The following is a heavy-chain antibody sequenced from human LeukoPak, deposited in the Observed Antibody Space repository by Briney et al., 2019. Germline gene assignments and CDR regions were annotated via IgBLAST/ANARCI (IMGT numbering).Heavy chain of an antibody. J-gene: IGHJ4*02. V-gene: IGHV3-23*01. CDR2: ISGNGVST. Sequence: PGGSLRLSCAASGFTFSSYGMSWVRQAPGKGLEWVSCISGNGVSTDYEDSGKGRFTISRDNSKNTLYLQMNSLRAEDTAVYYCANSLDPYSSGWSFDYWGQGTLVTVSS. CDR3: ANSLDPYSSGWSFDY. CDR1: GFTFSSYG. D-gene: IGHD6-19*01.